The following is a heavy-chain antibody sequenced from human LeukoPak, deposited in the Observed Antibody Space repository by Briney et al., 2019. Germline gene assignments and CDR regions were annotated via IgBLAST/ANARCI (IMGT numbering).Heavy chain of an antibody. V-gene: IGHV4-59*08. CDR2: IYYSGST. CDR1: GGSMSPYH. Sequence: SETLSLTCTVPGGSMSPYHWGWIRQPPGKGLEWTGYIYYSGSTNYNPSLNSRVTISVDTSKNQFSLRLSSVTAADTAIYYCARAVSGRFDYWGQGTLVTVSS. D-gene: IGHD6-19*01. CDR3: ARAVSGRFDY. J-gene: IGHJ4*02.